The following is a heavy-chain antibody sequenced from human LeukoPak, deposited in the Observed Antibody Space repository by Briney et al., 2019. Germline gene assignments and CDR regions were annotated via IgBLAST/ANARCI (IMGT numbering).Heavy chain of an antibody. CDR1: GFTFSDYY. V-gene: IGHV3-11*06. Sequence: GRSLRLSCAASGFTFSDYYMSWIRQAPGKGLEWVSYISSSSSCTNYADSVKGGFTISRDNGKNSLYLQMNSLSAEDTAVYYCARDRYSSGWYFDYWGQGTLVTVAS. D-gene: IGHD6-19*01. J-gene: IGHJ4*02. CDR2: ISSSSSCT. CDR3: ARDRYSSGWYFDY.